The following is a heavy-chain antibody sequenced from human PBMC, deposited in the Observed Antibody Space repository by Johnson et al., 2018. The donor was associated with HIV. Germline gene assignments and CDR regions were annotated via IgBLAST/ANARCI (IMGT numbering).Heavy chain of an antibody. J-gene: IGHJ3*02. CDR1: GFTFSSYA. V-gene: IGHV3-30*04. Sequence: QVLLVESGGALVQPGGSLRLSCAASGFTFSSYAMHWVRQAPGKGLEWVAVISYDGSNKYYADYVKGRFTISRDNSKNTLFLQMNSLRAEDTAVYYCAKDHDYGDAFYIWGQGTMVTVSS. D-gene: IGHD4-17*01. CDR3: AKDHDYGDAFYI. CDR2: ISYDGSNK.